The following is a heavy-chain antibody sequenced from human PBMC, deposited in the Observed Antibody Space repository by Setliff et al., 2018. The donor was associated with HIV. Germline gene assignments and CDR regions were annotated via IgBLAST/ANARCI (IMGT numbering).Heavy chain of an antibody. Sequence: GGSLRLSCAASGFTFSSYTMHWVRQAPGKGLEWVASISGGGKSIYYADSVKGRFTISSDSSKNTLHLQMNSLRAEDTGVYHCAKPSPALTVPLYYYNYMDVWGRGTTVTVSS. CDR1: GFTFSSYT. V-gene: IGHV3-21*04. J-gene: IGHJ6*03. CDR2: ISGGGKSI. D-gene: IGHD4-4*01. CDR3: AKPSPALTVPLYYYNYMDV.